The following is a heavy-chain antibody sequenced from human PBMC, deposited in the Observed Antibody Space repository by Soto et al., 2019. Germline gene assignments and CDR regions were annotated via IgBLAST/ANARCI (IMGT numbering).Heavy chain of an antibody. CDR3: ATTPGNWLDP. CDR1: GGSISSADHF. Sequence: QVQLQESGPGQVEPSQTLSLTCTVSGGSISSADHFWSWIRQPPGKGLEWIGYIFYTGTTYYNPSLKSRITISVDTSRNQFSLKLSSVTAADTTVYYCATTPGNWLDPWGQGTLVTVSS. CDR2: IFYTGTT. J-gene: IGHJ5*02. V-gene: IGHV4-30-4*01.